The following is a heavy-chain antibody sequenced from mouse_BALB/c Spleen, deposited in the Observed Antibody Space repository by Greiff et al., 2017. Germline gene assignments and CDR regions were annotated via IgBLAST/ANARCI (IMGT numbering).Heavy chain of an antibody. D-gene: IGHD1-1*01. J-gene: IGHJ2*01. V-gene: IGHV5-9-4*01. CDR3: AREGGNYFDY. Sequence: EVNVVESGGGLVKPGGSLKLSCAASGFTFSSYAMSWVRQSPEKRLEWVAEISSGGSYTYYPDTVTGRFTISRDNAKNTLYLEMSSLRSEDTAMYYCAREGGNYFDYWGQGTTLTVSS. CDR2: ISSGGSYT. CDR1: GFTFSSYA.